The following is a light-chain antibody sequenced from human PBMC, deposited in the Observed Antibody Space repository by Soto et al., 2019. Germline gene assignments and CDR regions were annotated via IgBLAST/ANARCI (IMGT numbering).Light chain of an antibody. CDR2: AAS. CDR3: RQSYSTPV. CDR1: QSISSY. V-gene: IGKV1-39*01. Sequence: DIQMTQSPSSLSASVGDRVTITCRASQSISSYLNWYQQKPGKAPKLLIYAASSLQSGVPSRLSGSGSGTDFTLTISSLKREDFATCYCRQSYSTPVFGQGTKLEIK. J-gene: IGKJ2*01.